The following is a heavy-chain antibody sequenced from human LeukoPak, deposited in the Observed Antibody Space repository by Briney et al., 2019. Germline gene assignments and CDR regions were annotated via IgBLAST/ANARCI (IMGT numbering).Heavy chain of an antibody. J-gene: IGHJ4*02. D-gene: IGHD6-13*01. CDR3: ARHGLGSSWFGFDY. CDR1: GYTFTTYW. Sequence: GESLKISCKGSGYTFTTYWIGWVRQLPGKGLEWMGIIYPGDSDPRYSPSFQGQVTISADKSISTAYLQWSSLKASDSAMYYCARHGLGSSWFGFDYWGQGTRVTVSS. V-gene: IGHV5-51*01. CDR2: IYPGDSDP.